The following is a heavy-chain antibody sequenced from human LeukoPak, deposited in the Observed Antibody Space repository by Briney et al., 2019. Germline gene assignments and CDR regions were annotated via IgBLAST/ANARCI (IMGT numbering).Heavy chain of an antibody. CDR3: ARGHSSSWMSEIDY. Sequence: GASVKVSCKASGYTFTSYAMHWVRQAPGQRLEWMGWINAGNGNTKYSQEFQGRVTITRDTSASTAYMELSSLRSEDMAVYYCARGHSSSWMSEIDYWGQGTLVTVSS. V-gene: IGHV1-3*03. D-gene: IGHD6-13*01. J-gene: IGHJ4*02. CDR1: GYTFTSYA. CDR2: INAGNGNT.